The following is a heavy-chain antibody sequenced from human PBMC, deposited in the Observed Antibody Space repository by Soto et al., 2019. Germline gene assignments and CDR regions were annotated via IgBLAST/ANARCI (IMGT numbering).Heavy chain of an antibody. CDR3: ARARYCSGGSCYRGNFDY. Sequence: SETLSLTCAVYGGSFSGYYWSWIRQPPGKGLEWIGEINHSGSTNYNPSLKSRVTISVDTSKNQFSLKLSSVTAADTAVYYCARARYCSGGSCYRGNFDYWGQGTLVTVSS. J-gene: IGHJ4*02. V-gene: IGHV4-34*01. CDR2: INHSGST. CDR1: GGSFSGYY. D-gene: IGHD2-15*01.